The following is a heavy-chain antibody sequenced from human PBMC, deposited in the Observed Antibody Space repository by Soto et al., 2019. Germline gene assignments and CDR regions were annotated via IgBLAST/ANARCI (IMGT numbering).Heavy chain of an antibody. CDR3: AKESSAAFDY. CDR2: ISHDGSNK. V-gene: IGHV3-30*18. CDR1: GFTLRTSG. J-gene: IGHJ4*02. Sequence: PGSSLGLSCVASGFTLRTSGMHWVRQAPSKGLEWVAVISHDGSNKFYAESVKGLFTISRDNSKNMLYLQMNSLRADDSARYFCAKESSAAFDYCGQGTVVRSPQ. D-gene: IGHD6-25*01.